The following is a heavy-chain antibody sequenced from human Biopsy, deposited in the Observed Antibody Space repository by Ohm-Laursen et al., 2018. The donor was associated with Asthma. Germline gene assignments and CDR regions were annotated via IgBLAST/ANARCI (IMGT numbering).Heavy chain of an antibody. CDR3: ARTTYGDDGFDP. J-gene: IGHJ5*02. D-gene: IGHD4-17*01. V-gene: IGHV4-31*11. Sequence: SQTLSLTCAVSGGSINIGDYYWSWIRQHPGKGLEWIGYIYYSGSTYYNPSLKSRVSILIDTSKNQFSLGLSSVTAADTAVYYCARTTYGDDGFDPWGQGTLVTVSS. CDR2: IYYSGST. CDR1: GGSINIGDYY.